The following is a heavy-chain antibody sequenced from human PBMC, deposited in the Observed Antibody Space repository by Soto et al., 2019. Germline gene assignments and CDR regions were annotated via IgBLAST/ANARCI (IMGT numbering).Heavy chain of an antibody. CDR2: VYYSGGA. CDR1: GGSISGYY. V-gene: IGHV4-59*01. D-gene: IGHD3-9*01. Sequence: SETLSLTWSVCGGSISGYYWSWIRQPPGKGLEWIGNVYYSGGAKYNPSVKRRVSMSVDTAKNQFSLNLSSVTAADTAVYYCTRAVDWRMTTPPHDFSGMDVWGPGTTGTLS. J-gene: IGHJ6*01. CDR3: TRAVDWRMTTPPHDFSGMDV.